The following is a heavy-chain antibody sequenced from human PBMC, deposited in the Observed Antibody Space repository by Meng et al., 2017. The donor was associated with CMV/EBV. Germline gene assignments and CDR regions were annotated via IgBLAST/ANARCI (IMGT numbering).Heavy chain of an antibody. CDR1: GGSISSGGYY. CDR3: ARALPQSIIVVVPAASFDP. Sequence: LRLSCTVSGGSISSGGYYWSWIRQHPGKGREWIGYIYYSGSTYYNPSLKSRVTISVDTSKNQFSLKLSSVTAADTAAYYCARALPQSIIVVVPAASFDPWGQGTLVTVSS. V-gene: IGHV4-31*03. D-gene: IGHD2-2*01. J-gene: IGHJ5*02. CDR2: IYYSGST.